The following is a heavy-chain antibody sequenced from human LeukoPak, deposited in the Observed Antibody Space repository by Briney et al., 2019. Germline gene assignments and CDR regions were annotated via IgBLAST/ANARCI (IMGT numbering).Heavy chain of an antibody. V-gene: IGHV4-34*01. CDR1: GGSFSGYY. CDR3: ARIAARTAY. D-gene: IGHD6-6*01. Sequence: SETLSLTCAVYGGSFSGYYWSWIRQPPGKGLEWIGEINHSGSTNYNPPLKSRVTISVDTSKNQFSLKLSSVTAADTAVYYCARIAARTAYWGQGTLVTVSS. J-gene: IGHJ4*02. CDR2: INHSGST.